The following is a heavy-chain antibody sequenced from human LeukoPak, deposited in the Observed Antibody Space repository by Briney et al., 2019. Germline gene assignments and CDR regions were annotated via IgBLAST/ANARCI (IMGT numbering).Heavy chain of an antibody. CDR3: ARRIDTAMVIDY. D-gene: IGHD5-18*01. CDR1: GFNFSSYA. V-gene: IGHV3-23*01. CDR2: ISASGGST. Sequence: PGGSLRLSCAASGFNFSSYAMSWVRQAPGKGLEWVSAISASGGSTYHADSVKGRFTISRDNSKNTLYLQMNSPRAEDTALYYCARRIDTAMVIDYWGQGALVTVSS. J-gene: IGHJ4*02.